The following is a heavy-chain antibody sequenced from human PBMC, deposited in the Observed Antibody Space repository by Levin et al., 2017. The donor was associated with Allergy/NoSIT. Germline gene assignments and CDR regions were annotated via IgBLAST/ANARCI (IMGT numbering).Heavy chain of an antibody. CDR1: GFNFSYYG. CDR3: VRPSYYFSSGLYSLTPIFDY. Sequence: NSGGSLRLSCATSGFNFSYYGMNWVRQAPGKGLEWVSSISRNGSVSHYADSVKGRFRISRDNANNSLFLHMVILRLEDTALYLCVRPSYYFSSGLYSLTPIFDYWGQGSQVTVSS. V-gene: IGHV3-21*01. CDR2: ISRNGSVS. D-gene: IGHD3-10*01. J-gene: IGHJ4*02.